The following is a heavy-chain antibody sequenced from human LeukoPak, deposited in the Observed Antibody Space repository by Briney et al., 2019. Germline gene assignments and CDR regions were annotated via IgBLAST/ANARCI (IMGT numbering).Heavy chain of an antibody. J-gene: IGHJ5*02. CDR3: ARAAAAGTTLGWFDP. V-gene: IGHV1-69*05. Sequence: SVKVSCKASGGTFSSYAISWVRQAPGQGLEWMGGIIPIFGTANYAQKLQGRVTMTTDTSTSTAYMELRSLRSDDTAVYYCARAAAAGTTLGWFDPWGQGTLVTVSS. CDR2: IIPIFGTA. CDR1: GGTFSSYA. D-gene: IGHD6-13*01.